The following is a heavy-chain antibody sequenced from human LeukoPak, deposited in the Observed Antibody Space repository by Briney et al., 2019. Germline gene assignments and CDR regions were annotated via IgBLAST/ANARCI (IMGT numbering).Heavy chain of an antibody. CDR3: ARGGAARPDY. Sequence: GGSLRLSCAAAGFTFSSYGMNWVRQAPGTGLEWVSYTSSSSNSINYADSVRGRFTISRDNAKNSLYLQMNSLRAEDTAVYYCARGGAARPDYWGQGTLVTVSS. CDR1: GFTFSSYG. V-gene: IGHV3-48*01. CDR2: TSSSSNSI. J-gene: IGHJ4*02. D-gene: IGHD6-6*01.